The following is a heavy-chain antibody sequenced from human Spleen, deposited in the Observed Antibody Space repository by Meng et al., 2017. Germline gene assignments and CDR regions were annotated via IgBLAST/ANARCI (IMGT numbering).Heavy chain of an antibody. CDR2: IYPDDSDT. Sequence: GESLKISCEVSGYRFTDFWIGWMRQVPGKGLEYLGIIYPDDSDTRYSPSFQGQVTISADKSITTAYLQWSSLKASDTAMYYCARQYGSGSYYNWPFDIWGQGTMVTVSS. D-gene: IGHD3-10*01. J-gene: IGHJ3*02. V-gene: IGHV5-51*01. CDR1: GYRFTDFW. CDR3: ARQYGSGSYYNWPFDI.